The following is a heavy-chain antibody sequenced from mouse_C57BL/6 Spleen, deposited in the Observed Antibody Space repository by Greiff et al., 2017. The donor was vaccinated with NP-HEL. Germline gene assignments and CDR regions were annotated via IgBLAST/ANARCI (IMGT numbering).Heavy chain of an antibody. V-gene: IGHV1-64*01. CDR2: IHPNSGST. CDR1: SYTFTSYW. D-gene: IGHD1-1*01. CDR3: ARDSSSYYYAMDY. J-gene: IGHJ4*01. Sequence: QVQLQQPGAELVKPGASVKLSCKASSYTFTSYWMHWVKQRPGQGLEWIGMIHPNSGSTNYNEKFKSKATLTVDKSSSTAYMQLSSLTSEDSAVYYCARDSSSYYYAMDYWGQGTSVTVSS.